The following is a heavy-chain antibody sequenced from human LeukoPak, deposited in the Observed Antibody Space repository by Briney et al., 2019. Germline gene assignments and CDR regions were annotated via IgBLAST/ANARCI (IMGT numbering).Heavy chain of an antibody. J-gene: IGHJ4*02. CDR2: IRSKVYGGTT. CDR1: GFTFNSYA. V-gene: IGHV3-49*04. Sequence: GGSLRLSCAASGFTFNSYAMSWVRLGPGKGLERVGFIRSKVYGGTTEYAASVKGRFTISRDDSKSIAYLQMNSLKTEDTAVYYCTSINYWGQGTLVTVSS. D-gene: IGHD1-14*01. CDR3: TSINY.